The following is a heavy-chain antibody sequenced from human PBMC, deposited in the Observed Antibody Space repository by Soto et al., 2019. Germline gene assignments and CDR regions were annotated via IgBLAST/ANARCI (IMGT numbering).Heavy chain of an antibody. V-gene: IGHV3-23*01. CDR3: AQDPSTGYADH. J-gene: IGHJ4*02. CDR1: AFMFRNYA. D-gene: IGHD3-9*01. CDR2: ISLGGANT. Sequence: EVHLLESGGGLVQPGGSLRLSCAASAFMFRNYAMSWVRQAPGKGLEWVSTISLGGANTHYADSVKGRFPISRDNSKNSLYLEMNNLRGEDTAVYYCAQDPSTGYADHWGQGTLVTVSS.